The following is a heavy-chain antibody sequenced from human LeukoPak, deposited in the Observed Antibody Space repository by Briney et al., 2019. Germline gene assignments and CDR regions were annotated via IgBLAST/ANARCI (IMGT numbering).Heavy chain of an antibody. CDR1: GGSISSYY. J-gene: IGHJ3*02. CDR2: IYTSGST. CDR3: ARRGYPRDAFDI. V-gene: IGHV4-4*07. Sequence: SETLSLTXTVSGGSISSYYWSWIRQPAGKGLEWIGRIYTSGSTNYNPSLKSRVTMSVDTSKNQFSLKLSSVTAADTAVYYCARRGYPRDAFDIWGQGTMVTVSS. D-gene: IGHD5-18*01.